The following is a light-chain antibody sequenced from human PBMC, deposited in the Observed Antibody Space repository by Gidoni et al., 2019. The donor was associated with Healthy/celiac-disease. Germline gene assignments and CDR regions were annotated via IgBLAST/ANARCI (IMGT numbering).Light chain of an antibody. V-gene: IGKV1-39*01. CDR1: QSISSY. J-gene: IGKJ2*01. CDR2: AAS. CDR3: QQSYSTPYT. Sequence: DIQMTQSPSSLSASVGDRVTITCRASQSISSYLNWYQQKPGKAPKLLSYAASSLQSGVPSRFSGSGYGTDFTLTISSLQPEDFATYYCQQSYSTPYTFGQGTKLEIK.